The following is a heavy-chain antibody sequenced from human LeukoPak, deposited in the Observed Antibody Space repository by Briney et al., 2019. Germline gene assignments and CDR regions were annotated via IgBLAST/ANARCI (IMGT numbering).Heavy chain of an antibody. CDR3: ARDLAVATVAGFDP. V-gene: IGHV1-18*01. J-gene: IGHJ5*02. Sequence: ASVKVSCKASGYTFTIYGISWVRQAPGQGLEWMGWVSAYNGNTNYAQKLQGRVTMTTDTSTSTAYMELRSLRSDDTAVYYCARDLAVATVAGFDPWGQGTLVTVSS. CDR2: VSAYNGNT. CDR1: GYTFTIYG. D-gene: IGHD5-12*01.